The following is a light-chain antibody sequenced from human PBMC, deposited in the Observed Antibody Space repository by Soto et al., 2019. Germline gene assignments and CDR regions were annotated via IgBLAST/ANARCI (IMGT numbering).Light chain of an antibody. Sequence: EIVMTQSPATLSVSPGERATLSCRASQSVGGNLAWYQQKPGQAPRLLIYGASTRPTGIPAKFSGSESGTEFTLTISSLQSEDFAVYYCQQYDNLPLTFGPGTKVDFK. J-gene: IGKJ3*01. CDR3: QQYDNLPLT. V-gene: IGKV3-15*01. CDR1: QSVGGN. CDR2: GAS.